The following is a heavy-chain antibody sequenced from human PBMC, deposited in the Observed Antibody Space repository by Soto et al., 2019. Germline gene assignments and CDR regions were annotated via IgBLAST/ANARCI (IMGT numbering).Heavy chain of an antibody. J-gene: IGHJ6*02. CDR2: ISFDGSKE. Sequence: GGSLRLSREASEFSFSSYAMHWVRHAPGRGLEWVALISFDGSKEYYADSVKGRFIISRDNSRSMVYLQMDSLRLDDTAMYYSAWPIGRWSYYYGMDVWGQGTLVTVS. CDR3: AWPIGRWSYYYGMDV. CDR1: EFSFSSYA. D-gene: IGHD1-1*01. V-gene: IGHV3-30*03.